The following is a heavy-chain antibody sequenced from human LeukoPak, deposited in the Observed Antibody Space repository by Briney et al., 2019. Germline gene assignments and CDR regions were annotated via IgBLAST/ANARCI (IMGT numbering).Heavy chain of an antibody. J-gene: IGHJ4*02. CDR3: ARGRAGSCWYYFDY. Sequence: EASVTVSCKASGYTFTGYNMHWVRQAPGQGLEWMGWINPYSGGTNYAQKFQGRVTMTRDTSISTAYMELSTLRSDDTAVYYCARGRAGSCWYYFDYWGQGTLVTVSS. D-gene: IGHD6-13*01. V-gene: IGHV1-2*02. CDR1: GYTFTGYN. CDR2: INPYSGGT.